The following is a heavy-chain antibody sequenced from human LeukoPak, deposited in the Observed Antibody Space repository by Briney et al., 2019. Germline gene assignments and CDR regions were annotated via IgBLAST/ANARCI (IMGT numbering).Heavy chain of an antibody. V-gene: IGHV3-9*01. Sequence: GGSLRLSCAASGFTFDDYAMHWVRQAPGKGLEWVSVITWNSGSIVYADSVKGRFTISRDNAKNSLYLQMNSLRAEDTAVYYCAKDLTVTTRWFDPWGQGTLVTVSS. CDR3: AKDLTVTTRWFDP. J-gene: IGHJ5*02. CDR1: GFTFDDYA. CDR2: ITWNSGSI. D-gene: IGHD4-11*01.